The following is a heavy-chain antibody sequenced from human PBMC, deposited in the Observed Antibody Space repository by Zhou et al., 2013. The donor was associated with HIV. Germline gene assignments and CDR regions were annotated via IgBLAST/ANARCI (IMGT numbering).Heavy chain of an antibody. J-gene: IGHJ3*02. CDR2: ILPILGTP. V-gene: IGHV1-69*05. CDR3: AKREAGYYEALDI. D-gene: IGHD3-10*01. CDR1: GGTFSKSV. Sequence: QVHLVQSGAEVKRPGSSVTVSCKASGGTFSKSVIQWLRQAPGQGPEWMGGILPILGTPNYAQKFQGRVTIKTDEFTRTAYMELSRLTSEDTAVYYCAKREAGYYEALDIWGQGTMVTVAS.